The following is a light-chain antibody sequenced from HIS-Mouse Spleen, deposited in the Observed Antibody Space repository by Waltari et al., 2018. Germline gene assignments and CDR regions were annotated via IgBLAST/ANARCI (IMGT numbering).Light chain of an antibody. J-gene: IGLJ3*02. CDR1: SRAVGGYNY. CDR3: SSYTSSSTLV. CDR2: EVS. V-gene: IGLV2-14*01. Sequence: QSALTQPASVSGSPGQSITISCTGTSRAVGGYNYVSWYQQHPGKAPKLMIYEVSNRPSGVSNRFSGSKSGNTASLTISGLQAEDEADYYCSSYTSSSTLVFGGGTKLTVL.